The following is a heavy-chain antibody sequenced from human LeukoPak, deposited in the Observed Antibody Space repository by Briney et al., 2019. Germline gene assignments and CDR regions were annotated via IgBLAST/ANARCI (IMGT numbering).Heavy chain of an antibody. D-gene: IGHD4-17*01. V-gene: IGHV1-69*13. CDR1: GGTFSSYA. CDR2: IIPIFGTA. J-gene: IGHJ3*02. Sequence: ASVKVSCKASGGTFSSYAISWVRQAPGQGLEWMGEIIPIFGTANYAQKFRGRVTITADESTSTAYMELSSLRSEDTAVYYCARDYGVYNAFDIWGQGTMVTVSS. CDR3: ARDYGVYNAFDI.